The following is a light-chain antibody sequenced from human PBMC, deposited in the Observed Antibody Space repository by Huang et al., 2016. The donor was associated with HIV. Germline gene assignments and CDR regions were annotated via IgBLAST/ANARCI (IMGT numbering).Light chain of an antibody. CDR2: MGS. CDR1: QSLLHSNGYNY. CDR3: MEALQTPLT. J-gene: IGKJ3*01. V-gene: IGKV2-28*01. Sequence: DIVMTQSPLSLAVTPGESASISCRSSQSLLHSNGYNYLDWYLQKPGQSPQLLIYMGSNRVSGVPDRFSGSGTGTDFTLKISRVEAEDVGVYYCMEALQTPLTFGPGTKVDIK.